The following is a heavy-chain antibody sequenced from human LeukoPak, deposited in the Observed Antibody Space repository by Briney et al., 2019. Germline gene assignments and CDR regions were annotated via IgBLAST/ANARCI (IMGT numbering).Heavy chain of an antibody. J-gene: IGHJ4*02. V-gene: IGHV3-48*04. CDR1: GFTFSSYS. Sequence: GRSLRLSCAASGFTFSSYSMNWVRQAPGKGLEWVSYISSSSSTIYYADSVKGRFTISRDNAKNSLYLQMNSLRAEDTAVYYCARDAAMVRGVIIQYYFDYWGQGTLVTVSS. D-gene: IGHD3-10*01. CDR2: ISSSSSTI. CDR3: ARDAAMVRGVIIQYYFDY.